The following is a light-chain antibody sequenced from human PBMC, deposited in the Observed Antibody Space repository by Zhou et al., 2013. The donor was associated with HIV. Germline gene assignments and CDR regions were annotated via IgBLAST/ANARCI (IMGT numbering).Light chain of an antibody. CDR3: QQYDNWPPLT. J-gene: IGKJ4*01. Sequence: EIVLTQSPATLSVSPGERATLSCRASQSVSSNLAWYQQKPGRAPRLLIYGASTKATGIPARFSASGSGTEFTLTISSLQSEDFAVYYCQQYDNWPPLTFGGGTKVEIK. CDR2: GAS. V-gene: IGKV3-15*01. CDR1: QSVSSN.